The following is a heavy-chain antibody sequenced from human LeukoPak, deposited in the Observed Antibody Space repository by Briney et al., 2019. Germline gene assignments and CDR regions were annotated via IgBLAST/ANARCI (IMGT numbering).Heavy chain of an antibody. J-gene: IGHJ6*02. CDR1: GGSFSGYY. CDR3: ARVAPRYYDFWSGPWDYYGMDV. V-gene: IGHV4-34*01. CDR2: INHSGST. D-gene: IGHD3-3*01. Sequence: SETLSLTCAVYGGSFSGYYWSWIRQPPGKGLEWIGEINHSGSTNYNPSLKSRVTISVDTSKNQFSLKLSSVTAADTAVYYCARVAPRYYDFWSGPWDYYGMDVWGQGTTVTVPS.